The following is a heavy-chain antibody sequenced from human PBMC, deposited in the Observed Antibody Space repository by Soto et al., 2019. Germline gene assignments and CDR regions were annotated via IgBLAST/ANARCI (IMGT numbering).Heavy chain of an antibody. CDR3: ARHIVVVPAAYYYYYMDV. CDR1: GYTFTSYG. J-gene: IGHJ6*03. Sequence: ASVKVSCKASGYTFTSYGISWVRQAPGQGLEWMGWISAYSGNTNYAQKLQGRVTMTTDTSTSTAYMELRSLRSDDTAVYYCARHIVVVPAAYYYYYMDVWGKGTTVTVSS. D-gene: IGHD2-2*01. V-gene: IGHV1-18*01. CDR2: ISAYSGNT.